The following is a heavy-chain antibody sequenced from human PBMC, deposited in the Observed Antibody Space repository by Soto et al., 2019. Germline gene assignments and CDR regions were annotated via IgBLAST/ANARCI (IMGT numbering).Heavy chain of an antibody. J-gene: IGHJ3*01. Sequence: PGGSLRLSCAASGFTFNDAWMTWVRQGPGKGLEWVGRIKTIAGGGTTDYTAPVKGRFTISRDDSKNTVYLQMNSLKIEDTAVYYCTTERCTGTNCYVKNALDVSGQGTMVTVSS. D-gene: IGHD1-1*01. CDR1: GFTFNDAW. CDR2: IKTIAGGGTT. V-gene: IGHV3-15*01. CDR3: TTERCTGTNCYVKNALDV.